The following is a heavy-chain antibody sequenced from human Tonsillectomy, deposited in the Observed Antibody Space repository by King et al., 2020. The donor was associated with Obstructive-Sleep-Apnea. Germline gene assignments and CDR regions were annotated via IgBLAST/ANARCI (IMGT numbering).Heavy chain of an antibody. J-gene: IGHJ4*02. D-gene: IGHD5-12*01. CDR3: ARAAVATIGTY. V-gene: IGHV3-48*04. Sequence: VQLVESGGGWVQPGGSLRLSCAASGFTFSDYNMNWVRRAPGKGLEWVSYISFSSTTIFYSDSVRGRFTISRDNAKNSLYLQMNSLRAEDTAVYYCARAAVATIGTYWGQGTLVTVSS. CDR1: GFTFSDYN. CDR2: ISFSSTTI.